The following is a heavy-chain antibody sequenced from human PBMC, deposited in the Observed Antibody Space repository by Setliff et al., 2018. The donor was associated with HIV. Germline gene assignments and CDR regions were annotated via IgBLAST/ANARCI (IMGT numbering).Heavy chain of an antibody. J-gene: IGHJ4*02. CDR1: GGTFSNYA. CDR2: IIPSFGTR. V-gene: IGHV1-69*13. D-gene: IGHD3-9*01. Sequence: ASVKVSCKASGGTFSNYAISWVRQAPGQGLEWVGGIIPSFGTRNYARKFRDRVTITADESTSTAYMDLSSLRSEDTAVYYCARGSLLGYFDWLFPDWGQGTLVTVSS. CDR3: ARGSLLGYFDWLFPD.